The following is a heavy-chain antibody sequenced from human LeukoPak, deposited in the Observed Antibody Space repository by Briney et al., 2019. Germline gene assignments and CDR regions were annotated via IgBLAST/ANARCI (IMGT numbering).Heavy chain of an antibody. CDR2: ISGGGEST. V-gene: IGHV3-23*01. Sequence: GGSLRLSCVASEFTFSSHAMNWVRQAPGKGLEWVSSISGGGESTYYADSVKGRFTVSRDHSKNTLYLQINSLRGEDTAVYYCAKGKYSSGGVPDYWGQGTLVTVSS. CDR1: EFTFSSHA. CDR3: AKGKYSSGGVPDY. D-gene: IGHD6-19*01. J-gene: IGHJ4*02.